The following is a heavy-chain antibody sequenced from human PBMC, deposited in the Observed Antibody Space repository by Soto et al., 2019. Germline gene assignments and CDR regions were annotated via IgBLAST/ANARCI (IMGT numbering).Heavy chain of an antibody. CDR2: IQQDGSEK. CDR3: ARDLPGYCTATDCYSYFDY. D-gene: IGHD2-8*02. V-gene: IGHV3-7*03. J-gene: IGHJ4*02. CDR1: GFTFTSYS. Sequence: GGSLRLSCAVSGFTFTSYSMSWVRQAPGEGLEWVANIQQDGSEKYYVDSVKGRFTISRDNAKNSLCLQMNSLRAEDTAVYYCARDLPGYCTATDCYSYFDYWGQGTLVTVS.